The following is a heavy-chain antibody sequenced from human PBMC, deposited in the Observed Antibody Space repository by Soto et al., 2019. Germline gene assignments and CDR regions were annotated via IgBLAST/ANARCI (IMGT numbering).Heavy chain of an antibody. V-gene: IGHV4-39*07. CDR1: GGSISSSSYY. Sequence: TLSLTCTVSGGSISSSSYYWGWIRQPPGKGLEWIGSIYYSGSTNYNPSLKSRVTISVDTSKNQFSLKLSSVTAADTAVYYCARPLYDLVAFDIWGQGTMVTVSS. CDR3: ARPLYDLVAFDI. D-gene: IGHD3-3*01. CDR2: IYYSGST. J-gene: IGHJ3*02.